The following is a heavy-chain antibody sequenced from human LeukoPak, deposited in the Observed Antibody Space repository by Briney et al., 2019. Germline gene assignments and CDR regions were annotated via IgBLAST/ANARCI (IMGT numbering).Heavy chain of an antibody. J-gene: IGHJ4*02. CDR2: IKQDGSEK. CDR3: ARDGVAAAGTYY. D-gene: IGHD6-13*01. Sequence: GGSLRLSCAASGFTVSSNYMSWVRQAPGKGLEWVANIKQDGSEKYYVDSVKGRFTISRDNAKNSLYLQMNSLRAEDTAVYYCARDGVAAAGTYYWGQGTLVTVSS. CDR1: GFTVSSNY. V-gene: IGHV3-7*01.